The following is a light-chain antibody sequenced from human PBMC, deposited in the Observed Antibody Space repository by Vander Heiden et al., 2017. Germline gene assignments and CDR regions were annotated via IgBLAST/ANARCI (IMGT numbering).Light chain of an antibody. V-gene: IGLV2-14*03. Sequence: QSALTQPASVSGSPGQSITISCTGTSSDVGGYNYVSWYQQHPGKAPKLMIYDVTERPSGVSNRFSGSKSGNTASLTISGLQAEDEADYYCNSHTSTTTLGGLFGGGTKLTVL. CDR2: DVT. J-gene: IGLJ2*01. CDR3: NSHTSTTTLGGL. CDR1: SSDVGGYNY.